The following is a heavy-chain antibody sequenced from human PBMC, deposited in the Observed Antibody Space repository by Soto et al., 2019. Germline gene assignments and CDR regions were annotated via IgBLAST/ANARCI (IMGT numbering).Heavy chain of an antibody. CDR2: INPSGGST. J-gene: IGHJ6*02. CDR3: ASRRGYSYGYEYYYVMDV. Sequence: ASVKVSCKASGYTFTSYYMHWVRQAPGQGLEWMGIINPSGGSTSYAQKFQGRVTMTRDTSTSTVYMELSSLRSEDTAVYYCASRRGYSYGYEYYYVMDVWGQGTTVTVSS. D-gene: IGHD5-18*01. CDR1: GYTFTSYY. V-gene: IGHV1-46*03.